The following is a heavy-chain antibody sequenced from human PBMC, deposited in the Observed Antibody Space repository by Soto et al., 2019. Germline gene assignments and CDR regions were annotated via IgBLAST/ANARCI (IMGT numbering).Heavy chain of an antibody. CDR2: INHSGST. Sequence: SETLSLTCAVYGGSFSGYYWSWIRQPPGKGLEWIGEINHSGSTNYNPSLKSRVTISVDTSKNQFSLKLSSVTAADTAVYYCARGAGSWRLMVYARGNWFDPWGQGTLVTVSS. CDR1: GGSFSGYY. D-gene: IGHD2-8*01. V-gene: IGHV4-34*01. J-gene: IGHJ5*02. CDR3: ARGAGSWRLMVYARGNWFDP.